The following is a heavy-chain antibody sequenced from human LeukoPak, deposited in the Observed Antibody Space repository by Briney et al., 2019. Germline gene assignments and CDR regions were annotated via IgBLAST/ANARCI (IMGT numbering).Heavy chain of an antibody. V-gene: IGHV1-8*01. CDR2: MNPHSGNT. Sequence: ASVKVSCKASGYTFTSYDFNWVRQATGQGLEWMGWMNPHSGNTDYAQKFQGRVTMTRNTSINTAYMELSSLRSDDTAVYYCASGSGYPDDAFDIWGQGTMVTVSS. D-gene: IGHD3-22*01. CDR1: GYTFTSYD. CDR3: ASGSGYPDDAFDI. J-gene: IGHJ3*02.